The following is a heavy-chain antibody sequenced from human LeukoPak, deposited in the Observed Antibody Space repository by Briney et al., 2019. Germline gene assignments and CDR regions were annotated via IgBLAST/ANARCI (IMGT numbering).Heavy chain of an antibody. CDR3: AKIQRDFLGVYYMDV. CDR2: IYHSGST. V-gene: IGHV4-38-2*02. J-gene: IGHJ6*03. D-gene: IGHD5-18*01. Sequence: SETLSLTCTVSGYSISSGYYWGWIRQPPGKGLEWIGSIYHSGSTYYNPSLKSRVTISVDTSKNQFSLKLSSVTAADTAVYYCAKIQRDFLGVYYMDVWGKGTTVTVSS. CDR1: GYSISSGYY.